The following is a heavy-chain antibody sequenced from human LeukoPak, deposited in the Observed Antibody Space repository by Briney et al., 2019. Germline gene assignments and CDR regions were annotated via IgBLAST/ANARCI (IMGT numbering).Heavy chain of an antibody. CDR2: IYYSGST. J-gene: IGHJ3*02. D-gene: IGHD3-22*01. CDR1: GGSISSSSYY. CDR3: ARVLLDPYYYDSSGYARGAFDI. Sequence: SETLSLTCTVSGGSISSSSYYWGWIRQPPGKGLEWIGSIYYSGSTYYNPSLKSRVTISVDTSKNQFSLKLSSVTAADTAVYYCARVLLDPYYYDSSGYARGAFDIWGQGTMVTVSS. V-gene: IGHV4-39*07.